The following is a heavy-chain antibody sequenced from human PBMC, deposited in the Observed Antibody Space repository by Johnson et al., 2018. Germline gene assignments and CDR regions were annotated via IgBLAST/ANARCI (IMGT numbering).Heavy chain of an antibody. Sequence: QVQLVESGGGVVQPGRSLRLSCAASGFTFSSYGMHWVRQAPGKGLEWVAVISYDGSNKYYADSVKGRFTISRDNSKNTLSLQMNSLRAEDTAVYYCARDIVVVPAALYYYYGMDVWGQGTTVTVSS. CDR1: GFTFSSYG. CDR3: ARDIVVVPAALYYYYGMDV. CDR2: ISYDGSNK. D-gene: IGHD2-2*01. J-gene: IGHJ6*02. V-gene: IGHV3-30*03.